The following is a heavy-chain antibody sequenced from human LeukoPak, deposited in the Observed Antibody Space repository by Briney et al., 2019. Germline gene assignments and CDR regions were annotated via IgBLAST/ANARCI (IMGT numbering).Heavy chain of an antibody. CDR3: ARGLELPRFDP. D-gene: IGHD1-7*01. J-gene: IGHJ5*02. Sequence: ASVKVSCKASGYTSTSYYMHWVRQAPGQGLEWMGIINPSGGSTSYAQKFQGRVTMTRDMSTSTVYMELSSLRSEDTAVYYCARGLELPRFDPWGQGTLVTVSS. CDR1: GYTSTSYY. CDR2: INPSGGST. V-gene: IGHV1-46*01.